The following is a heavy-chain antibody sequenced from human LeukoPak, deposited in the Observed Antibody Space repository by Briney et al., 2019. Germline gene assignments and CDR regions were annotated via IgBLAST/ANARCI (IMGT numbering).Heavy chain of an antibody. CDR2: INHSGST. CDR1: GGSFSGYY. CDR3: ADERVYDYGDYVGED. V-gene: IGHV4-34*01. D-gene: IGHD4-17*01. Sequence: SETLSLTCAVYGGSFSGYYWSWIRQPPGKGLEWIGEINHSGSTNYNPSLKSRVTISVDTSKNQFSLKLSSVTAADTAVYYCADERVYDYGDYVGEDWGQGTLVTVSS. J-gene: IGHJ4*02.